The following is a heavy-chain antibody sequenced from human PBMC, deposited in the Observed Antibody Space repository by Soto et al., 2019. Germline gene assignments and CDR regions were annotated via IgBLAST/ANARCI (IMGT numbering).Heavy chain of an antibody. D-gene: IGHD2-21*01. Sequence: QVQLQESGPGLVKPSETLSLTCTVSGGSVSSGSYYWSWIRQPPGTGLEWIGYIYYSGSTNYNPSLKSRVTISVDTSKNQFYLKLRSVTAADTAVYYCARDVYNSQDLWMGFDYWGQGTLVTVSS. V-gene: IGHV4-61*01. CDR2: IYYSGST. CDR3: ARDVYNSQDLWMGFDY. CDR1: GGSVSSGSYY. J-gene: IGHJ4*02.